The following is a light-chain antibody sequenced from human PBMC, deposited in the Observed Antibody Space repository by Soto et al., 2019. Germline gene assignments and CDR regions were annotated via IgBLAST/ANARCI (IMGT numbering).Light chain of an antibody. Sequence: IVLTPCPDSLAMSLGDRSPINCNSSQSVLYRSNNKNYLAWYQQKPGKAPKLLIYDVSTLDSGVPSRFSGSASGTEFTLTISYLESDDFATYYCQLYHRYSTFGQGTKVDIK. CDR1: QSVLYRSNNKNY. CDR3: QLYHRYST. J-gene: IGKJ1*01. CDR2: DVS. V-gene: IGKV4-1*01.